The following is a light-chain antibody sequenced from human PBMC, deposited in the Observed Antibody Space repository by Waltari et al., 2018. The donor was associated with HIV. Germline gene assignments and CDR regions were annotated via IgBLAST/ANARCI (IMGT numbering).Light chain of an antibody. V-gene: IGLV6-57*01. CDR2: EDT. Sequence: NFLLTQPHSVSESPGKTITISCTRTSGNIASGSVQWSHHRPGSSPTILIYEDTQRPSGVPDRFSGSIDASSNSAFLSISGLKTDDEADYYCQSYDNNLPHVVFGGGTKLTV. CDR3: QSYDNNLPHVV. CDR1: SGNIASGS. J-gene: IGLJ2*01.